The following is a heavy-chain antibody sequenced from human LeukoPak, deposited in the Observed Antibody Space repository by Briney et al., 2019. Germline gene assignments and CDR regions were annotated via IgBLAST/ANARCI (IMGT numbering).Heavy chain of an antibody. CDR2: IYYSGST. CDR3: ATRPPNRADFVPYFDC. J-gene: IGHJ4*02. CDR1: GGSISSYY. D-gene: IGHD6-6*01. Sequence: PSETLSLTCTVSGGSISSYYWSWIRQPPGKGLEWIGYIYYSGSTNYNPSLKSRVTISVDASKNQLSLKLTSVTAADTAVYYCATRPPNRADFVPYFDCWGQGTLVTVSS. V-gene: IGHV4-59*01.